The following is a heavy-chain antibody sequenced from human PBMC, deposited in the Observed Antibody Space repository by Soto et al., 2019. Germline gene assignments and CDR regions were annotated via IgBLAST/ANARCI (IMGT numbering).Heavy chain of an antibody. CDR3: ARDLISPTNFGVEGDAFDI. J-gene: IGHJ3*02. CDR2: IYYSGST. V-gene: IGHV4-31*03. D-gene: IGHD3-3*01. Sequence: QVQLQESGPGLVKPSQTLSLTCTVSGGSISSGGYYWSWIRQHPGKGLEWIGYIYYSGSTYYNPSVKSRVTISEDTTKNHLSLKLSSATAADTAVYYCARDLISPTNFGVEGDAFDIWGQGTMVTVSS. CDR1: GGSISSGGYY.